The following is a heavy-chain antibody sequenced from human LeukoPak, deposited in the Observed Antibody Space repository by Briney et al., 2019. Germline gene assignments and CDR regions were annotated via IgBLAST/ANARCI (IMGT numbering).Heavy chain of an antibody. Sequence: GGSLRLSCAASGFTFSAYAMHWVRQAPGKGLEWVAVISYDGTNTYYADSVKGRFTISRDNSKNALYLQMNSLRAEDTAVYYCARVDGSGGYRPLYYYYCMDVWGKGTTVTVSS. CDR1: GFTFSAYA. J-gene: IGHJ6*03. CDR2: ISYDGTNT. V-gene: IGHV3-30*04. CDR3: ARVDGSGGYRPLYYYYCMDV. D-gene: IGHD3-10*01.